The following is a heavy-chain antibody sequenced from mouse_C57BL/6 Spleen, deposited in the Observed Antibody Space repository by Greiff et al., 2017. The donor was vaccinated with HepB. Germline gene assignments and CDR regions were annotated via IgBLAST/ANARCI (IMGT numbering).Heavy chain of an antibody. J-gene: IGHJ2*01. V-gene: IGHV1-54*01. CDR3: ARHPGSSKGY. CDR1: GYAFTNYL. Sequence: QVQLQQSGAELVRPGTSVKVSCKASGYAFTNYLIEWVKQRPGQGLEWIGVINPGSGGSNYNEKFKGKATLTADKSSSTAYMQLSSLTSEDSAVYFCARHPGSSKGYWGQGTTLTVSS. CDR2: INPGSGGS. D-gene: IGHD1-1*01.